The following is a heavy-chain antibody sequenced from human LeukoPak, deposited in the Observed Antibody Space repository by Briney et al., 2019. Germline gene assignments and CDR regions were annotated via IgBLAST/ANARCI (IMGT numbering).Heavy chain of an antibody. D-gene: IGHD2-2*01. CDR2: IRYEGSNK. Sequence: GGSLRLSWAASGFTFSSYGMHRVRQAPGKGLEWVAFIRYEGSNKYYTDSVKGRFTISRDNSKNTLYPQMNSLRAEDTAVYYCAKEYCSSTSCYRNYYYMDVWGKGTTVTVSS. CDR1: GFTFSSYG. CDR3: AKEYCSSTSCYRNYYYMDV. J-gene: IGHJ6*03. V-gene: IGHV3-30*02.